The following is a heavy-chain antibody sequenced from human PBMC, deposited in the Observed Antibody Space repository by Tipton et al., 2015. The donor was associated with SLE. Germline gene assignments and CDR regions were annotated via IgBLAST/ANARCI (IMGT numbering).Heavy chain of an antibody. J-gene: IGHJ4*02. D-gene: IGHD6-19*01. V-gene: IGHV4-59*11. Sequence: TLSLTCSVSGGSIISHYWTWIRQPPGKGLEWIGYIYFTGTTNYNPSLKSRVTISVDTSKNQFSLKLSSVTAADTALYYCASARDHWLVYDYWGQGTLVTVSS. CDR2: IYFTGTT. CDR1: GGSIISHY. CDR3: ASARDHWLVYDY.